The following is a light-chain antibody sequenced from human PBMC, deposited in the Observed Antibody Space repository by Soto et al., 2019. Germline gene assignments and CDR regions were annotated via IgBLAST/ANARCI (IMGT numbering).Light chain of an antibody. CDR1: QSLSSSY. J-gene: IGKJ1*01. Sequence: EIVLTQSPGTLSLSPGERATLSCRASQSLSSSYLAWYQQKPGQAPRLLIYGTSIRATGIPARFSGSGSGTEFTLTISSLQPDDFATYYCQHYNSYGTFGQGTKVDIK. CDR3: QHYNSYGT. V-gene: IGKV3-20*01. CDR2: GTS.